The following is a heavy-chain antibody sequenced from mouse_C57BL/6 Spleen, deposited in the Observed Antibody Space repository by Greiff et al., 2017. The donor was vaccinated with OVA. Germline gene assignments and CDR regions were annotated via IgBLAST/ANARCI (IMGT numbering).Heavy chain of an antibody. J-gene: IGHJ2*01. CDR2: IYPGDGDT. D-gene: IGHD4-1*01. CDR3: ARGGWDGADYFDY. CDR1: GYAFSSYW. V-gene: IGHV1-80*01. Sequence: QVQLQQSGAELVKPGASVKISCKASGYAFSSYWMNWVKQRPGKGLEWIGQIYPGDGDTNYNGKFKGKATLTADKSSSTAYMQLSSLTSEDSAVYFCARGGWDGADYFDYWGQGTTLTVSS.